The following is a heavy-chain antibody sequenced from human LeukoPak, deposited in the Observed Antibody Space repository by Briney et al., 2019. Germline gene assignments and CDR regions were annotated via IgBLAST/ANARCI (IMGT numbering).Heavy chain of an antibody. V-gene: IGHV4-4*07. CDR2: IYSSGST. D-gene: IGHD6-19*01. J-gene: IGHJ4*02. CDR3: ARVLGWAGFDY. Sequence: PSETLSLTCTVSGGSISSFYWSWFRQPAGKGREWIGRIYSSGSTNYNPSLKSRLTMSVDTSKNQFSLRLSSVTAADTAVYYCARVLGWAGFDYWGQGTLVTVSS. CDR1: GGSISSFY.